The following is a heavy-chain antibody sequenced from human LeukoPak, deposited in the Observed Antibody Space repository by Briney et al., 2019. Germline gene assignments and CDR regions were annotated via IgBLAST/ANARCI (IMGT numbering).Heavy chain of an antibody. CDR2: ISRSSSYI. CDR3: AGRIAFDS. V-gene: IGHV3-21*01. J-gene: IGHJ4*02. D-gene: IGHD6-13*01. CDR1: GLTFIIYG. Sequence: PGGSLRLSCAASGLTFIIYGMSSVRHAPGKGLEWVSSISRSSSYIYYADSVKGRFPISRDNAKNSPYLQMHSLRAEATGVYSCAGRIAFDSWGQGTLVTVSS.